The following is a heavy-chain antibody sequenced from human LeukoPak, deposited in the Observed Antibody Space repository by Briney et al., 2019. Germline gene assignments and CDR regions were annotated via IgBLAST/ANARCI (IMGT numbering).Heavy chain of an antibody. Sequence: GGSLRLSCAASGFTFSSHSMNWVRQAPGKGLEWVSSISTSSSYIYYADSVKGRFTISRDNAKNSLYLQMNSLRAEDTAVYYCARVGADCSGDRCYWTYDAFDIWGQGTMVTVSS. J-gene: IGHJ3*02. D-gene: IGHD2-15*01. V-gene: IGHV3-21*01. CDR3: ARVGADCSGDRCYWTYDAFDI. CDR1: GFTFSSHS. CDR2: ISTSSSYI.